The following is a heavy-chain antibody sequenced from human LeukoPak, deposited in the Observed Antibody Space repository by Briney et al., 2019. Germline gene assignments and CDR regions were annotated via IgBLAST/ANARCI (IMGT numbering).Heavy chain of an antibody. D-gene: IGHD2-15*01. J-gene: IGHJ4*02. CDR3: AKVGLGGYCSGGSCYSMSYFDY. CDR2: ISGSGGST. V-gene: IGHV3-23*01. CDR1: GCTFSSYA. Sequence: SGGSLRLSCAASGCTFSSYAMSWVRQAPGKGLEWVSAISGSGGSTYYADSVKGRFTISRDNSKNTLYLQMNSLRAEDTAVYYCAKVGLGGYCSGGSCYSMSYFDYWGQGTLVTVSS.